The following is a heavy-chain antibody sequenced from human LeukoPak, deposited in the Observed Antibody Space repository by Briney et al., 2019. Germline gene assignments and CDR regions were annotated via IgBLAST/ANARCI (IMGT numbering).Heavy chain of an antibody. CDR1: GGSISSYY. CDR3: ARSGTYSSSWYYFDY. J-gene: IGHJ4*02. Sequence: SETLSHTCTVSGGSISSYYWSWIRQPPGRGLEWIGYIYYSGSTNYNPSLKSRVTISVDTSKNQFSLKLSSVTAADTAVYYCARSGTYSSSWYYFDYWGQGTLVTVSS. V-gene: IGHV4-59*08. D-gene: IGHD6-13*01. CDR2: IYYSGST.